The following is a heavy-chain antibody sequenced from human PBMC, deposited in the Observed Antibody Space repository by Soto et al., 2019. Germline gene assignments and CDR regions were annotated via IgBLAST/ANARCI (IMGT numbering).Heavy chain of an antibody. D-gene: IGHD6-6*01. CDR3: ARQGMAARKYYSTYLDV. CDR1: GFTFRDYA. Sequence: QVQLVESGGGVVQPGRSLRLSCAASGFTFRDYAMHWVRQAPGKGLEWVTLISSDATNKYLADSVKGRFTISRDTSKNTLYLQMNSLRVEDTGLYYCARQGMAARKYYSTYLDVWGQGTTVIV. J-gene: IGHJ6*02. V-gene: IGHV3-30-3*01. CDR2: ISSDATNK.